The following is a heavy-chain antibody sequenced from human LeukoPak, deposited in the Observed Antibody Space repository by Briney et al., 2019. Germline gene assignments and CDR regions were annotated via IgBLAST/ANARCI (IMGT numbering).Heavy chain of an antibody. Sequence: SSETLSLTCTVSGGSISGSHYYWAWIRQPPGKGLEWIGIINYSGNTYYNPSLWSRATISVDTSTNQFSLNLNSVNASDTAVYYCARGYDYWGQGTLVAVSS. V-gene: IGHV4-39*01. CDR3: ARGYDY. CDR1: GGSISGSHYY. J-gene: IGHJ4*02. D-gene: IGHD3-22*01. CDR2: INYSGNT.